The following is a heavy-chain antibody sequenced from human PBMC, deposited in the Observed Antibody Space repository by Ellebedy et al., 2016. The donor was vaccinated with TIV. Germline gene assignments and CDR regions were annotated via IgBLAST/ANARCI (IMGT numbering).Heavy chain of an antibody. D-gene: IGHD5-12*01. CDR1: GHTFTSYG. J-gene: IGHJ4*02. CDR3: ARDMVQGMVARYLWFDY. Sequence: ASVKVSCKASGHTFTSYGISWLRQAPGQGLEWMGWISAYTGNTDYAQKFQGRVTVTTDTSTSTAYMELRRLRSDDTAVYYCARDMVQGMVARYLWFDYWGQGTLVTVSS. CDR2: ISAYTGNT. V-gene: IGHV1-18*01.